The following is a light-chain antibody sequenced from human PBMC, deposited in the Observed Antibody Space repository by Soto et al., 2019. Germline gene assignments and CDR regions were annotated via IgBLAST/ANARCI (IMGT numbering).Light chain of an antibody. CDR1: QSVSSSY. CDR2: GAS. Sequence: PGERVTLSCRASQSVSSSYLTWYQQKPGQAPRLIIYGASTRATSIPARFSGSGSGTDFTLTITSLQPEDFAVYYCQQDYTRFTFGPGTKVDIK. V-gene: IGKV3D-7*01. CDR3: QQDYTRFT. J-gene: IGKJ3*01.